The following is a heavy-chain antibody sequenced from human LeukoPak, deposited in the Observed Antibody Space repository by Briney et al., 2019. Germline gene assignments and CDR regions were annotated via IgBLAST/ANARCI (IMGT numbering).Heavy chain of an antibody. CDR2: MNPNSGNT. V-gene: IGHV1-8*01. J-gene: IGHJ4*02. D-gene: IGHD3-9*01. CDR3: ARGSGGNYDILTGYYKVPDY. Sequence: ASVKVSCKASRYSFTSYEINWVRQATGQGLEWMGWMNPNSGNTGNAQKFQGRVTRTRNTSISTAYMELSSLRSEDTAVYYCARGSGGNYDILTGYYKVPDYWGQGTLVTVSS. CDR1: RYSFTSYE.